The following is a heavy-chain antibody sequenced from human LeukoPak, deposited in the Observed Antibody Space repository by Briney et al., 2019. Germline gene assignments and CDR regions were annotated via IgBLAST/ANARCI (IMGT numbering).Heavy chain of an antibody. CDR1: GGSFSGYY. CDR3: ARGPGDYVWGSYRRPLDY. D-gene: IGHD3-16*02. CDR2: INHSGST. Sequence: SETLSLTCAVYGGSFSGYYWSWIRQPPGKGLEWIGEINHSGSTNYNPSLKSRVTISADTSKNQFSLKLSSVTAADTAVYYCARGPGDYVWGSYRRPLDYWGQGTLVTVSS. V-gene: IGHV4-34*01. J-gene: IGHJ4*02.